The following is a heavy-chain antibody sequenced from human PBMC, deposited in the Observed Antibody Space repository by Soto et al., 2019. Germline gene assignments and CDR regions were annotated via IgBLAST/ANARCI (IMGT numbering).Heavy chain of an antibody. CDR1: GGSISSYY. CDR3: ARSSSRAIYCSSTSCPYDY. J-gene: IGHJ4*02. Sequence: SETLSLTCTVSGGSISSYYWSWIRQPPGKGLEWIGYIYYSGSTNYNPSLKSRVTISVDTSKNQFSLKLSSVTAADTAVYYCARSSSRAIYCSSTSCPYDYWGQGTLVTSPQ. V-gene: IGHV4-59*08. CDR2: IYYSGST. D-gene: IGHD2-2*01.